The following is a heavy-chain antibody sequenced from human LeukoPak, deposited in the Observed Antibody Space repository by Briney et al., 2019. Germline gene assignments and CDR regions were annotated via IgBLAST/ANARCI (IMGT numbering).Heavy chain of an antibody. Sequence: GASVKVSCKASGYTFTGYYMHWVRQAPGQGLEWMGWINPNSGGTNYAQKFQGRVTMTRDTSISTAYMELSRLRSDDTAVYYCAIAYCGGDCYSVWDAFDIWGQGTMVTVSS. CDR1: GYTFTGYY. CDR2: INPNSGGT. J-gene: IGHJ3*02. D-gene: IGHD2-21*02. V-gene: IGHV1-2*02. CDR3: AIAYCGGDCYSVWDAFDI.